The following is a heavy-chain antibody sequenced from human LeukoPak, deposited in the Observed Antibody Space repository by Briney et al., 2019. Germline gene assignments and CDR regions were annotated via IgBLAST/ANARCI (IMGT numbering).Heavy chain of an antibody. J-gene: IGHJ4*02. D-gene: IGHD6-19*01. V-gene: IGHV3-30*18. CDR3: AKSSRIAVAAPGAV. CDR1: GFTFSSYG. CDR2: ISYDGSNK. Sequence: GGSLRLSCAASGFTFSSYGMHWVRQAPGKGLEWVAVISYDGSNKYYADSVKGRFTISRDNSKNTLYLQMNSLRAEDTAVYYCAKSSRIAVAAPGAVWGQGTLVTVSS.